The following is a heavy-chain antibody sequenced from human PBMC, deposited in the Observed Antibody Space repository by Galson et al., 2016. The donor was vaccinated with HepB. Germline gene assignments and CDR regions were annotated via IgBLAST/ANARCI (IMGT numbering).Heavy chain of an antibody. CDR1: GFTFNNYG. D-gene: IGHD1-26*01. CDR3: VQGSTAPAV. Sequence: SLRLSCAASGFTFNNYGMTWVRQAPGKGLEVVSSISRSGDSTDYADSVEGGFTISRDNSKNTLSLQMNSLRAEDTAVYYCVQGSTAPAVWGKGTTVTVSS. J-gene: IGHJ6*04. CDR2: ISRSGDST. V-gene: IGHV3-23*01.